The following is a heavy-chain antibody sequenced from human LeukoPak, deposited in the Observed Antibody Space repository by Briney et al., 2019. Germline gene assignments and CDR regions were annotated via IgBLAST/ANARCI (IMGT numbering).Heavy chain of an antibody. CDR1: GYTFTDYD. Sequence: ASVKVSCKASGYTFTDYDINWVRQATGQGLEWMGWMNPNSGVTGYAQKFQGRVSMTGDTSVSTAYMELSSLRSEDTAVYFCARGPIYPKSGDYPNYYFDYWGQGTLVTGSS. V-gene: IGHV1-8*01. D-gene: IGHD1-26*01. CDR3: ARGPIYPKSGDYPNYYFDY. CDR2: MNPNSGVT. J-gene: IGHJ4*02.